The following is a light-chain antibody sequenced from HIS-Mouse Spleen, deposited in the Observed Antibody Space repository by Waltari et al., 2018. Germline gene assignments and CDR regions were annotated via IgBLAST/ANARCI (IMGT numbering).Light chain of an antibody. CDR1: SSDVGSYNL. CDR3: CSYAGSSTWV. CDR2: EGS. Sequence: QSALTQPASVSGSPGQSITISCTGTSSDVGSYNLVSWYQQHPGKAPKLMIYEGSKLPSGVYNRYSGSKSRNTASLTISGLQAEDEADYYCCSYAGSSTWVFGGGTKLTVL. J-gene: IGLJ3*02. V-gene: IGLV2-23*01.